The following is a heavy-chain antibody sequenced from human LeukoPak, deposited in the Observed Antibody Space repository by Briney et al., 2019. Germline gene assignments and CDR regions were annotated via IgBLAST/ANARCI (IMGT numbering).Heavy chain of an antibody. CDR2: ISGSGGST. J-gene: IGHJ4*02. D-gene: IGHD2-2*01. CDR3: AKAREIVVVPAATFDY. V-gene: IGHV3-23*01. Sequence: GGSLRLSCAASGFTFSSYAMSWVRQAPGKGLEWVSAISGSGGSTYYAASVKGRFTISRDNSKNTLYLQMNSLRAEDTAVYYCAKAREIVVVPAATFDYWGQGTLVTVSS. CDR1: GFTFSSYA.